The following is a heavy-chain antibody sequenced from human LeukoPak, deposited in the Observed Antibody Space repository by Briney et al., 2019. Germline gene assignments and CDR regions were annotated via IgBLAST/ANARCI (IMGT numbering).Heavy chain of an antibody. Sequence: SETLSLTCTVSGGSVSSGSYYWSWIRQPPGKGLEWIGYIYYSGSTNDNPSLKSRVTISVDTSKNQFSLKLSSVTAADTAAYYCARDGAVAAGTEPHFDYWGQGTLVTVSS. CDR2: IYYSGST. D-gene: IGHD6-13*01. J-gene: IGHJ4*02. CDR3: ARDGAVAAGTEPHFDY. CDR1: GGSVSSGSYY. V-gene: IGHV4-61*01.